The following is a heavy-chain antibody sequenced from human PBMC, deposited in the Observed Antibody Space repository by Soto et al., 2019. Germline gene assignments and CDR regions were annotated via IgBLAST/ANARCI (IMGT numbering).Heavy chain of an antibody. J-gene: IGHJ6*02. Sequence: PSETLSLTCTVSGGSISSGGYYWSWIRQHPGKGLEWIGYIYYSGSTYYNPSLKSRVTISVGTSKNQFSLKLSSVTAADTAVYYCAREYGYSSSWVGSARSHYYGMDVWGQGTTVTVSS. CDR1: GGSISSGGYY. CDR2: IYYSGST. D-gene: IGHD6-13*01. CDR3: AREYGYSSSWVGSARSHYYGMDV. V-gene: IGHV4-31*03.